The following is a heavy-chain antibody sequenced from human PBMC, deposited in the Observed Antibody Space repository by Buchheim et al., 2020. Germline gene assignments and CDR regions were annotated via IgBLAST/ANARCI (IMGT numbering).Heavy chain of an antibody. CDR1: CGSISSSSYY. CDR3: ARDEYYDSSGTYYFDY. CDR2: IYYSGST. D-gene: IGHD3-22*01. V-gene: IGHV4-39*07. J-gene: IGHJ4*02. Sequence: QLQLQESGPGLVKPSETLSLTCTVSCGSISSSSYYWGWIRQPPGKGLEWIGSIYYSGSTYYNPSLKSRVTISVDTSKNQFSLKLSSVTAADTAVYYCARDEYYDSSGTYYFDYWGQGTL.